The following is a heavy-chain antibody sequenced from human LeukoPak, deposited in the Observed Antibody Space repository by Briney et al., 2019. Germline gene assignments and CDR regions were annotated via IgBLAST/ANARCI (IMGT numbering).Heavy chain of an antibody. CDR1: GFTFSSYG. CDR2: ISYDGSNK. D-gene: IGHD6-13*01. CDR3: ASLNIAAAPGTPDY. J-gene: IGHJ4*02. V-gene: IGHV3-30*03. Sequence: GGSLRLSCAASGFTFSSYGMHWVRQAPGKGLEWVAVISYDGSNKYYADSVKGRFTISRDNSKNTLYLQMNSPRAEDTAVYYCASLNIAAAPGTPDYWGQGTLVTVSS.